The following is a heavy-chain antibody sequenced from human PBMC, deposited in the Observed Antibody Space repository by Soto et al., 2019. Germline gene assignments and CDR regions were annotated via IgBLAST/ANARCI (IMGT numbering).Heavy chain of an antibody. CDR1: GFTFSNAW. J-gene: IGHJ6*02. D-gene: IGHD3-10*01. CDR2: IKSKTDDGTT. Sequence: GGSLRLSCTVSGFTFSNAWMTWVRQAPGKGLEWVGRIKSKTDDGTTDYAAPVKGRFTISRDDSRNTLYLQMNSLKTEDTAVYYCTTDSIIWAYYYYYGMDVWGQGTTVTVSS. CDR3: TTDSIIWAYYYYYGMDV. V-gene: IGHV3-15*01.